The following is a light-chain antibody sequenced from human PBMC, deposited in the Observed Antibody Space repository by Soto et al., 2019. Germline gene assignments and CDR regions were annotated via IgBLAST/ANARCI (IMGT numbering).Light chain of an antibody. CDR3: SSYAGSSNFV. V-gene: IGLV2-8*01. CDR2: EVS. Sequence: QSALTQPPSASGSPGQSVTISCTGTSSDVGSYNYVSWYQQHPGKAPKLMIYEVSQRPSGVPDRFSGSKSGNTASLTVSGLQAEDEADYYCSSYAGSSNFVFGGGTKVTVL. CDR1: SSDVGSYNY. J-gene: IGLJ2*01.